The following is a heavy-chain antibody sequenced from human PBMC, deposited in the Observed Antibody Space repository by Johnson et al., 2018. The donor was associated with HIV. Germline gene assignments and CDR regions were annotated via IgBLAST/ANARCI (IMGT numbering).Heavy chain of an antibody. Sequence: QVHLVESGGGLVQPWESLRLSCGASGFTFSSHHMHWVRQAPGKGLEHVSAISGNGGSTYYANSVKGRFTISRDNSKKTVYLQMNSLRVEDTAVYYCARDWEKNSSGFYPTVMGIWGQGTRVTVSS. V-gene: IGHV3-64*04. D-gene: IGHD3-22*01. CDR2: ISGNGGST. CDR1: GFTFSSHH. J-gene: IGHJ3*02. CDR3: ARDWEKNSSGFYPTVMGI.